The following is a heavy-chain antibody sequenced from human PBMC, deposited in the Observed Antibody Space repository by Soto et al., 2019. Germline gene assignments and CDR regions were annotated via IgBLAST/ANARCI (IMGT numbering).Heavy chain of an antibody. Sequence: EVRLLESGGGFVKPGGSLRLSCATSGLTFSNYAMSWVRQAPGGGLEWVSSMSGSSSTTYYAASVRGRFTFSRDRSKNTLYLQMSSLRAEDTALYYCAKKQERELPRVIDFWGQGTLGTFAS. J-gene: IGHJ4*02. D-gene: IGHD1-7*01. V-gene: IGHV3-23*01. CDR1: GLTFSNYA. CDR3: AKKQERELPRVIDF. CDR2: MSGSSSTT.